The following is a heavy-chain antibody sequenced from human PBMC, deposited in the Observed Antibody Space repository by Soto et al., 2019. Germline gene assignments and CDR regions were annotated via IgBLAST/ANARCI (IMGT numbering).Heavy chain of an antibody. Sequence: PSETLSLTCAVYGGSFSAYYWSWIRQPPGKGLEWIGYIYYSGSTNYNPSLKSRVTISVDTSKNQFSLKLSSVTAADTAVYYCARDHLGMDVWGKGTTVTVSS. CDR1: GGSFSAYY. V-gene: IGHV4-59*01. CDR2: IYYSGST. J-gene: IGHJ6*04. CDR3: ARDHLGMDV.